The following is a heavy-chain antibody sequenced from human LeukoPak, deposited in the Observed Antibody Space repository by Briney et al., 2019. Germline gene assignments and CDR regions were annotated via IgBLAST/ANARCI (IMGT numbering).Heavy chain of an antibody. D-gene: IGHD2-21*02. J-gene: IGHJ4*02. CDR1: GFSFSNYA. Sequence: GGSLRLSCAASGFSFSNYAMNWVRQAPGKGLEWVSSISGSSGSKDYADSVKGRFTISRDNSKNTAYLHMNSLRVDDTAVYYCAKDRLLNCRGDCYIFDYWGQGTVVTVSS. CDR2: ISGSSGSK. CDR3: AKDRLLNCRGDCYIFDY. V-gene: IGHV3-23*01.